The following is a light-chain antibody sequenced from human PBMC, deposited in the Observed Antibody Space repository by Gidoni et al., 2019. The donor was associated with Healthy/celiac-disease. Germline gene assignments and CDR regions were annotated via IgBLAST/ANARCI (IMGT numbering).Light chain of an antibody. V-gene: IGLV3-1*01. Sequence: SYELTPPPSVSVSPGQTASITCSGDQLGDKYACWYQQKPGQSPVLVIYQDSKRHSGIPERFSGSNSGNTATLTISGTQAMDEADYYCQAWDSSTVVFGGGTKLTV. CDR1: QLGDKY. CDR3: QAWDSSTVV. J-gene: IGLJ2*01. CDR2: QDS.